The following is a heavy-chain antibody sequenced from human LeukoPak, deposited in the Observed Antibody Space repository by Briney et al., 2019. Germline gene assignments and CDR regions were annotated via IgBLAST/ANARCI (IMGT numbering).Heavy chain of an antibody. J-gene: IGHJ3*02. CDR2: ISYDGSNK. V-gene: IGHV3-30*18. CDR1: GFTFSNYG. CDR3: ANGYYYGSGSYYKEAFDI. D-gene: IGHD3-10*01. Sequence: GGSLRLSCAASGFTFSNYGMHWVRQAPGKGLEWVVVISYDGSNKYYADSVKGRFTISRDNSKNTLYLQMKSLRAEDTAVYYCANGYYYGSGSYYKEAFDIWGQGTMVTVSS.